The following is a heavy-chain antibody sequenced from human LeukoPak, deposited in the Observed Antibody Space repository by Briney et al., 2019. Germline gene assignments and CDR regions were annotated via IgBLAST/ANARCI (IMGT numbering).Heavy chain of an antibody. CDR1: GGSISSSNW. CDR3: ARRNGYYDSSGYRY. CDR2: IYHSGST. J-gene: IGHJ4*02. D-gene: IGHD3-22*01. Sequence: SETLSLTCAVSGGSISSSNWWSWVRQPPGKGLEWIGEIYHSGSTNYNPSLKSRVTISVDKPKNQFSLKLSSVTAADTAVYYCARRNGYYDSSGYRYWGQGTLVTVSS. V-gene: IGHV4-4*02.